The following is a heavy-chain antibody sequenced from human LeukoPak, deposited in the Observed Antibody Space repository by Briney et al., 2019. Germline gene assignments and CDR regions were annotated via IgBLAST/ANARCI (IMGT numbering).Heavy chain of an antibody. CDR3: ARSGDGYNPSY. D-gene: IGHD5-24*01. J-gene: IGHJ4*02. CDR1: GYSISSGYY. CDR2: IYHTGST. V-gene: IGHV4-38-2*01. Sequence: SETLSLTCAVSGYSISSGYYWGWIRQPPGTGLEWIGIIYHTGSTYYNPSLKSRVTISVDTSKNQFSLKLSSVTAADTAVYYCARSGDGYNPSYWGQGTLVTVSS.